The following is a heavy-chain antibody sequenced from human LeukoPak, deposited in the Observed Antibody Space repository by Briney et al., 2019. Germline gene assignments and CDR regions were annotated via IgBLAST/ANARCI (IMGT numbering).Heavy chain of an antibody. J-gene: IGHJ3*02. Sequence: GGSLRLSCALSGFTFSSYAMSWVRQAPGKGLEWVSAISGSGGSTYYADSVKGRFTISRDNSKNTLYLQMNSLRAEDTAVYYCAKDQSGRHPRQDAFDIWGQGTMVTVSS. CDR3: AKDQSGRHPRQDAFDI. V-gene: IGHV3-23*01. CDR2: ISGSGGST. D-gene: IGHD3-3*01. CDR1: GFTFSSYA.